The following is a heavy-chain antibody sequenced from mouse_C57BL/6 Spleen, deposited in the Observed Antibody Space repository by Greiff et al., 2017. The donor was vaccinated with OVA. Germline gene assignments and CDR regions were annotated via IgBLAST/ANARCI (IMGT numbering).Heavy chain of an antibody. J-gene: IGHJ2*01. CDR1: GFTFSSYA. V-gene: IGHV5-4*01. CDR3: ARDPYYYGSLYYFDC. Sequence: EVQGVESGGGLVKPGGSLKLSCAASGFTFSSYAMSWVRQTPEKRLEWVATISDGGSYTYYPDHVKGRFTIPRDNDKNNLYLQKSHLKSEDTAMYYCARDPYYYGSLYYFDCWGQGTTLTVSS. CDR2: ISDGGSYT. D-gene: IGHD1-1*01.